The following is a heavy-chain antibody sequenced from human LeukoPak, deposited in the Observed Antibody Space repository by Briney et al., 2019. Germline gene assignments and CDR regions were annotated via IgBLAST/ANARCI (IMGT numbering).Heavy chain of an antibody. D-gene: IGHD6-19*01. CDR1: GGSISSYY. V-gene: IGHV4-34*01. Sequence: PSETLSLTCTVSGGSISSYYWSWIRQPPGKGLEWIGEINHSGSTNYNPSLKSRVTISVDTSKNQFSLKLSSVTAADTAVYYCARELYSSGWYENYWGQGTLVTVSS. CDR3: ARELYSSGWYENY. CDR2: INHSGST. J-gene: IGHJ4*02.